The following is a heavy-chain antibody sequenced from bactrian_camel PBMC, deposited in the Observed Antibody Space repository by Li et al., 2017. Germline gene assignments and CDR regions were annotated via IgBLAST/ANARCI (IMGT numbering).Heavy chain of an antibody. Sequence: QVQLVESGGGSVMEGGSLKLSCVASSYAFSNCGMGWWRQAPGKEREFVATIRRDSSTSYAASVKGRFTISQDNAKNTMYLQMNSLKPEDTAAYYRAADLGWCGSRPFQREFRNWGQGTQVTVS. CDR1: SYAFSNCG. CDR3: AADLGWCGSRPFQREFRN. V-gene: IGHV3S53*01. J-gene: IGHJ4*01. D-gene: IGHD2*01. CDR2: IRRDSST.